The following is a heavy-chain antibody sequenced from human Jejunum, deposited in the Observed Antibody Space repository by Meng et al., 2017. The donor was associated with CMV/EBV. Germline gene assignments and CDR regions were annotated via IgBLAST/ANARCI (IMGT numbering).Heavy chain of an antibody. CDR2: IHYTETT. D-gene: IGHD2-2*01. CDR3: AADISTAWFYY. Sequence: VKLQASGPGLVKPSGTLSLTCPVSGDSISSGRHFWGWIRQAPGKGLEWIATIHYTETTHYNPSLKSRITISVDTSKNQISLKVNSVTAADTAMYYCAADISTAWFYYWGQGTLVTVSS. V-gene: IGHV4-39*07. J-gene: IGHJ4*02. CDR1: GDSISSGRHF.